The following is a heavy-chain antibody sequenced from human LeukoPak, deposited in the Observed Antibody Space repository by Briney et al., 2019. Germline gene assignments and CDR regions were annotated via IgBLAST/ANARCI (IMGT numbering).Heavy chain of an antibody. CDR2: INAGNGNT. CDR1: GYTFTSYA. CDR3: ARDSSGWHPFDY. D-gene: IGHD6-19*01. Sequence: ASVKVSCKASGYTFTSYAMYWVRQAPGQRLEWMGWINAGNGNTKYSQEFQGRVTITRDTSASTAYMELSSLRSEDMAVYYCARDSSGWHPFDYWGQGTLVTVSS. V-gene: IGHV1-3*03. J-gene: IGHJ4*02.